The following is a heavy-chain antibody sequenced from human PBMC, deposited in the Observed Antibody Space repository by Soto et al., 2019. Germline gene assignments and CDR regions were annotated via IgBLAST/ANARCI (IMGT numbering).Heavy chain of an antibody. D-gene: IGHD4-17*01. Sequence: ASVKVSCKASGYTFTGYYMHWVRQAPGQGLEWMGWINPNSGGTNYAQKFQGWVTMTRDTSISTAYMELSRLRSDDTAVYYCARAHDYGDTAIGMDAWGQGTTVTVSS. CDR3: ARAHDYGDTAIGMDA. V-gene: IGHV1-2*04. CDR1: GYTFTGYY. CDR2: INPNSGGT. J-gene: IGHJ6*02.